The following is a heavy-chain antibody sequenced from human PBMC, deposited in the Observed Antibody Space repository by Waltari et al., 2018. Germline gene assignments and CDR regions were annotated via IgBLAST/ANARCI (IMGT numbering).Heavy chain of an antibody. J-gene: IGHJ4*02. CDR3: ARGDLHYGSSGFFY. CDR1: GGSFTDSS. D-gene: IGHD3-22*01. V-gene: IGHV4-34*01. CDR2: IQHSGTT. Sequence: QVQLHQCGAGLLKPSETLSLTGGVSGGSFTDSSWTWIRQTPGKGLEWIGEIQHSGTTDDNPSLNSRLTMSVDTSKKQISLKMSSVTAADTAVYYCARGDLHYGSSGFFYWGQGALVTVSS.